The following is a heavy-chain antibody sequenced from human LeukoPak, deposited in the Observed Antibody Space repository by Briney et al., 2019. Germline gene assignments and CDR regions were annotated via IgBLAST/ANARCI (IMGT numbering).Heavy chain of an antibody. Sequence: ASVKVSCKASGYTFTGYYMHWVRQAPGQGLEWMGWISAYNGNTNYAQKLQGRVTMTTDTSTSTAYMELRSLRSDDTAVYYCAKYRPLNAFDIWGQGTMVTVSS. D-gene: IGHD2-2*01. CDR1: GYTFTGYY. CDR2: ISAYNGNT. V-gene: IGHV1-18*04. J-gene: IGHJ3*02. CDR3: AKYRPLNAFDI.